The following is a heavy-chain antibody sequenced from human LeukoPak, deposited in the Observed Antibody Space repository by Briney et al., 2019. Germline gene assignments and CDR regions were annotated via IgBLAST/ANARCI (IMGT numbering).Heavy chain of an antibody. J-gene: IGHJ4*02. CDR2: ISWNSGSI. V-gene: IGHV3-9*01. CDR3: XXXXXYYDSSGLADY. Sequence: GGSLRLSCAASGFTFDDYAMHWVRQAPGKGLEWVSGISWNSGSIGYADSVKGRFTISRDNAKNSLYLQMNSLRAEDTALYYCXXXXXYYDSSGLADYWGQGTLVTVSS. CDR1: GFTFDDYA. D-gene: IGHD3-22*01.